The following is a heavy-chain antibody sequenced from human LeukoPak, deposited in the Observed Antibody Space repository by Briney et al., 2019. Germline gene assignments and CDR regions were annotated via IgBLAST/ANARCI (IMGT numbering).Heavy chain of an antibody. CDR3: ARLSDSSGSRGSHFDY. Sequence: GGSLRLSCAASGFTVSSNYMSWVRQAPGKGLEWVSVIYSGGSTYYADSVNGRFTISRDNSKNTLYLQMNSLRAEDTAVYYCARLSDSSGSRGSHFDYWGQGTLVTVSS. V-gene: IGHV3-66*01. CDR2: IYSGGST. D-gene: IGHD3-22*01. J-gene: IGHJ4*02. CDR1: GFTVSSNY.